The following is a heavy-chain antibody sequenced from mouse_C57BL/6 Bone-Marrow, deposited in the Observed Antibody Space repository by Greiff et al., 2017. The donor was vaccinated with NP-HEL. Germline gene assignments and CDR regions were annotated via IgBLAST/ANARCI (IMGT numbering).Heavy chain of an antibody. CDR3: TTDGYDDWFAY. V-gene: IGHV14-4*01. CDR1: GFNIKDDY. Sequence: EVKLQESGAELVRPGASVKLSCTASGFNIKDDYMHWVKQRPEQGLEWIGWIDPENGDTEYASKFQGKATITADTSSNTAYLQLSSLTSEDTAVYYCTTDGYDDWFAYWGQGTLVTVSA. CDR2: IDPENGDT. J-gene: IGHJ3*01. D-gene: IGHD2-2*01.